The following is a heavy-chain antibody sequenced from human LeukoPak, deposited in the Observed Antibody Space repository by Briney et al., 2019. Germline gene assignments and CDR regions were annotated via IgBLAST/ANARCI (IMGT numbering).Heavy chain of an antibody. CDR1: GFTFRTYA. CDR2: IRAGGDTT. CDR3: ARDPNGDYIGAFDF. Sequence: GGSLRLTCTASGFTFRTYAMIWVRQAPGKGLEWVSAIRAGGDTTVYADAVRGRFTISRDNSNNALYLQMNELRADDTAVYYCARDPNGDYIGAFDFWGQGTMVTVSS. D-gene: IGHD4-17*01. J-gene: IGHJ3*01. V-gene: IGHV3-23*01.